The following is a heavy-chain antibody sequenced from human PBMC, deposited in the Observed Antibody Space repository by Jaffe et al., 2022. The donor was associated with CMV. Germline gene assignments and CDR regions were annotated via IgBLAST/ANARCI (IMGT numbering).Heavy chain of an antibody. Sequence: QVQLVESGGGVVQPGRSLRLSCAASGFTFSSYGMHWVRQAPGKGLEWVAVISYDGSNKYYADSVKGRFTISRDNSKNTLYLQMNSLRAEDTAVYYCAKDHGYGGDQPDFDLWGRGTLVTVSS. CDR2: ISYDGSNK. D-gene: IGHD4-17*01. J-gene: IGHJ2*01. CDR1: GFTFSSYG. CDR3: AKDHGYGGDQPDFDL. V-gene: IGHV3-30*18.